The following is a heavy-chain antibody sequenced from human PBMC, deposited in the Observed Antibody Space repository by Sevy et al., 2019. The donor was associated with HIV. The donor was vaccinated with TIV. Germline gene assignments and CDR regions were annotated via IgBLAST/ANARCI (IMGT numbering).Heavy chain of an antibody. Sequence: ASVKVSCKASGHTFSGNYIQWVRQAPGQGLEWLGWINSNSGAISYAQKFQDRVTMTRDTSTTTVYMELSRLRSDDTAVYYCATEYSYDYWGQGTLVTVSS. CDR3: ATEYSYDY. CDR1: GHTFSGNY. J-gene: IGHJ4*02. V-gene: IGHV1-2*02. D-gene: IGHD5-12*01. CDR2: INSNSGAI.